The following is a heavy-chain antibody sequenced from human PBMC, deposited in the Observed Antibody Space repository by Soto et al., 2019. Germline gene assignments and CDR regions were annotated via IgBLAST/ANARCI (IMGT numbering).Heavy chain of an antibody. CDR2: ISYTGSA. CDR3: ARVNYGDYYYGMDV. V-gene: IGHV4-59*01. Sequence: SETLSLTCTVSGGSINYSYWTWIRQPPGKGLEWIGYISYTGSANYNASLKSRLTISVDTSKNQFSLKLSSVTAADTALYYCARVNYGDYYYGMDVWGQGTTVTVSS. CDR1: GGSINYSY. J-gene: IGHJ6*02. D-gene: IGHD4-17*01.